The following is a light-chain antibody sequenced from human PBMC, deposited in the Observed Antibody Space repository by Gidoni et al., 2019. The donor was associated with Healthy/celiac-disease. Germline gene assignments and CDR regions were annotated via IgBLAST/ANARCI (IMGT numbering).Light chain of an antibody. CDR2: GAS. CDR1: QSVSSSY. J-gene: IGKJ2*01. Sequence: DIVLTQSPGTLSLSPGERATLSCRASQSVSSSYLAWYQQKPGQAPRLLIYGASSRSTGIPDRFSGSGSGTDFTLTISRLEPEDCAVYYCQQYGSSPVFGQGTKLEIK. CDR3: QQYGSSPV. V-gene: IGKV3-20*01.